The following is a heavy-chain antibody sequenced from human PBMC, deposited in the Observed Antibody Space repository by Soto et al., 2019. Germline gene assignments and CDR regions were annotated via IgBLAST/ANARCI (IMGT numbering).Heavy chain of an antibody. CDR3: ARHSPLAAGGAFEF. CDR1: GASISSNY. J-gene: IGHJ3*01. Sequence: QVQLQESGPGLVKPSETLSLTCTVSGASISSNYWSWIQQPPGKGLECIGYFSYSGSTNYNPSLKSRVIISVDTSRNQFSLKLTSVTATDTAMYYCARHSPLAAGGAFEFWGQGMMVTVSS. CDR2: FSYSGST. V-gene: IGHV4-59*08. D-gene: IGHD6-13*01.